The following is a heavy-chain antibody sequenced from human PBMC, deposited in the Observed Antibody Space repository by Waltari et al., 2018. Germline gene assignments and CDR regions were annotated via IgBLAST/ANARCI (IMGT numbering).Heavy chain of an antibody. CDR3: ARPPLGP. CDR2: IYHSGST. CDR1: GYSISSGSY. V-gene: IGHV4-38-2*01. D-gene: IGHD3-16*01. J-gene: IGHJ3*01. Sequence: QVQLQESGPGLVTPSETLSLTCAVSGYSISSGSYWGWIRQPPGKGLEWIGSIYHSGSTYYNPSLKSRVTISVDTSKNQFSLKLSSVTAADTAVYYCARPPLGPWGQGTMVTVSS.